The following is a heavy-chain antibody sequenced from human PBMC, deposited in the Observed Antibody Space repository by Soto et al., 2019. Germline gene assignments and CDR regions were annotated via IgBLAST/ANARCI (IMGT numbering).Heavy chain of an antibody. CDR3: ASSISPSSDYYDSSGYSQNDY. Sequence: PLETLSLTCAVYGGSFSGYYWSWIRQPPGKGLEWIGEINHSGSTNYNPSLKSRVTISVDTSKNQFSLKLSSVTAADTAVYYCASSISPSSDYYDSSGYSQNDYWGQGTLVTVSS. J-gene: IGHJ4*02. CDR1: GGSFSGYY. CDR2: INHSGST. V-gene: IGHV4-34*01. D-gene: IGHD3-22*01.